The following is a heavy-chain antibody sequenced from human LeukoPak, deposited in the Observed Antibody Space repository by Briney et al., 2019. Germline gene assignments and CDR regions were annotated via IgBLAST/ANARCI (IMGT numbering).Heavy chain of an antibody. CDR1: GYSFTSYW. Sequence: GASLKISCKGSGYSFTSYWIGWLRQLPGKDLQWMGIIYPGDSDTRYSPSFQGQVTISADKSISTAYLQWSSLKASYTAMYYCARLGESYMDVWGQGTTVTVS. V-gene: IGHV5-51*01. CDR3: ARLGESYMDV. J-gene: IGHJ6*02. CDR2: IYPGDSDT. D-gene: IGHD3-16*01.